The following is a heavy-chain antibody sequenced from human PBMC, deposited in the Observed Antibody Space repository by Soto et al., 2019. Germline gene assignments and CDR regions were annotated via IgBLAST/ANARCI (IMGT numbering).Heavy chain of an antibody. Sequence: GGSLRLSCAASGFPFSSYAMSWVRQAPGKGLEWVSAISGSGGSTYYADSVKGRFTISRDNSKNTLYLQMNSLRAEDTAIYYCEKTRRLLEWLLYLDYWGQGTLVTVSS. CDR3: EKTRRLLEWLLYLDY. V-gene: IGHV3-23*01. CDR1: GFPFSSYA. CDR2: ISGSGGST. J-gene: IGHJ4*02. D-gene: IGHD3-3*01.